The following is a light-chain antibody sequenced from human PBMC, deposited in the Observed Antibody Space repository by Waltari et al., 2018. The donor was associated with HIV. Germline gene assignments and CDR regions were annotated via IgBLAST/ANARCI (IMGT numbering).Light chain of an antibody. Sequence: DIQMTQSPSPLSTYIADTVTLPCRASQNINNKLNWFQQKQGEAPKLLIYSATAVQIGGPSRFRGSGTGTDFTLTINNLQPEDFATYYCQQSYSTPLTFGPGTKLDI. CDR1: QNINNK. CDR2: SAT. CDR3: QQSYSTPLT. J-gene: IGKJ3*01. V-gene: IGKV1-39*01.